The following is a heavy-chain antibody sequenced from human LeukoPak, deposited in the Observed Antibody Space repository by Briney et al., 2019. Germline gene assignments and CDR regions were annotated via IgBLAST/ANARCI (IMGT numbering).Heavy chain of an antibody. J-gene: IGHJ4*02. CDR1: GFTFSSYE. Sequence: GGSLRLSCAASGFTFSSYEMNWVRQAPGKGLEWVSYISSSGSTIYYADSVKGRFTISRDNAKNSLYLQMNSLRAEDTAVYYCASSTRTRLQPDYWGQGTLVSVSS. D-gene: IGHD4-11*01. CDR3: ASSTRTRLQPDY. CDR2: ISSSGSTI. V-gene: IGHV3-48*03.